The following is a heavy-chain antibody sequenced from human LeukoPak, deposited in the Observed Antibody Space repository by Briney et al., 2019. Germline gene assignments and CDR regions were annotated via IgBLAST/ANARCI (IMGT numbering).Heavy chain of an antibody. CDR3: ARLTPGKNWFDP. D-gene: IGHD3-10*01. Sequence: SETLSLTCAVSGGSINNYYWSWIRQPAGKGLEWIGRIFTSGSTNYNASLKSRATISVDTSKNQFSLKLNSVTAADTSVYYCARLTPGKNWFDPWGHGTLVTVSS. V-gene: IGHV4-4*07. J-gene: IGHJ5*02. CDR2: IFTSGST. CDR1: GGSINNYY.